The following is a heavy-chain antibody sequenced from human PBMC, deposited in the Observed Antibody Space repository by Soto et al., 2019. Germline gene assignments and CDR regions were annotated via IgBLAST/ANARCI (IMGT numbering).Heavy chain of an antibody. D-gene: IGHD3-10*01. J-gene: IGHJ4*02. CDR3: LRGRYGSQIH. CDR2: LYSGGAT. V-gene: IGHV3-53*04. Sequence: EVRLVESGGGLVQPGGSLRLSCAASGIIVSSNYMTWVRQAPGKGLEWVSLLYSGGATHYAASVKGRFTISSHSSQNTLFLQMNSLRTEDTATYYCLRGRYGSQIHWGQGTKVTVSS. CDR1: GIIVSSNY.